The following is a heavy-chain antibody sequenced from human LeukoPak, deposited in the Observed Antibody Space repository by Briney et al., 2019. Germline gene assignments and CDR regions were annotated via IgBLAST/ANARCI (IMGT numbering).Heavy chain of an antibody. CDR3: ARHGHGVRYFDWLGWPGYFDY. D-gene: IGHD3-9*01. Sequence: SETLSLTCAVYGGFFSGYYWSWIRQPPGKGLEWIGEINHSGSTNYNPSLKSRVTISVDTSKNQFSLKLSSVTAADTAVYYCARHGHGVRYFDWLGWPGYFDYWGQGTLVTVSS. V-gene: IGHV4-34*01. CDR1: GGFFSGYY. CDR2: INHSGST. J-gene: IGHJ4*02.